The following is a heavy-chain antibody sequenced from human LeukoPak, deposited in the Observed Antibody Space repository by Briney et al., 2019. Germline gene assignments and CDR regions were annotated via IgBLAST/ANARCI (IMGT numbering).Heavy chain of an antibody. Sequence: GGSLRLSCAASGFTFSSYWMHWVRQAPGKGLVWVSRINSDGSSTSYADSVKGRFTISRDNAKNTLYLQMNSLRAEDTAVYYCARNRYYGSGSYYPYYFDYWSQGTLVTVSS. CDR1: GFTFSSYW. CDR2: INSDGSST. J-gene: IGHJ4*02. CDR3: ARNRYYGSGSYYPYYFDY. V-gene: IGHV3-74*01. D-gene: IGHD3-10*01.